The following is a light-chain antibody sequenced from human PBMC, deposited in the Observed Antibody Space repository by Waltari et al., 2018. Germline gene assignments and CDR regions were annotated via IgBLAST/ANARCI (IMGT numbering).Light chain of an antibody. J-gene: IGLJ2*01. V-gene: IGLV2-14*03. CDR2: DVS. CDR1: SIDVGDFNF. Sequence: QSALTQPASVSGSPGQSITISCTGPSIDVGDFNFVSWYQHHPGKAPKLIIYDVSDRPSGVSNRFSGSKSGNTASLTISGLQAEDEAMYYCSSFTGSSFVLFGGGTMLTVL. CDR3: SSFTGSSFVL.